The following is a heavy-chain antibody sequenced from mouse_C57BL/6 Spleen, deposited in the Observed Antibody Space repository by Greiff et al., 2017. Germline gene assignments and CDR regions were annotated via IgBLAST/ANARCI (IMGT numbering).Heavy chain of an antibody. CDR1: GFTFSDYY. V-gene: IGHV5-12*01. CDR3: ARHGGSYAMDY. J-gene: IGHJ4*01. CDR2: ISNGGGST. Sequence: EVMLVESGGGLVQPGGSLKLSCAASGFTFSDYYMYWVRQTPEKRLEWVAYISNGGGSTYYPDTVKGRFTISRDNAKNTLYLQMSRLKSEDTAMYYCARHGGSYAMDYWGQGTSVTVSS.